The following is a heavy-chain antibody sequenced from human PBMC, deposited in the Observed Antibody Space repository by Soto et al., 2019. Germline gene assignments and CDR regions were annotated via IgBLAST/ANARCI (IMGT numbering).Heavy chain of an antibody. J-gene: IGHJ6*02. V-gene: IGHV4-34*01. CDR2: INHSGST. D-gene: IGHD6-13*01. CDR1: GGSFSGYY. CDR3: ARGVWGGYSSSWTSGPYYYYGMDV. Sequence: SETLSFTCAVYGGSFSGYYWSWIRQPPGKGLEWIGEINHSGSTNYNPSLKSRVTISVDTSKNQFSLKLSSVTAADTAVYYCARGVWGGYSSSWTSGPYYYYGMDVWGQGTTVTVSS.